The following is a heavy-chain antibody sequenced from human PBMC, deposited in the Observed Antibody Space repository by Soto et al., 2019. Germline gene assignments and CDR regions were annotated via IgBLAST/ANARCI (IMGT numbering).Heavy chain of an antibody. Sequence: GESLKISCKGSGYSFTSYWIGWVRQMPGKGLEWMGIIYPGDSDTRYSPYFQGKVTISADKSISTAYLQWSSLKASDTAMYYCACTSGWYEDAFDIWGQGTMVTVSS. CDR1: GYSFTSYW. V-gene: IGHV5-51*01. CDR3: ACTSGWYEDAFDI. CDR2: IYPGDSDT. J-gene: IGHJ3*02. D-gene: IGHD6-19*01.